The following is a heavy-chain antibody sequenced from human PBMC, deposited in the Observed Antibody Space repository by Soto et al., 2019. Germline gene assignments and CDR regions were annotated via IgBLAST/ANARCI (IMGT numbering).Heavy chain of an antibody. CDR3: ARDDDNEANAFDY. CDR1: EFTFSRYG. J-gene: IGHJ4*02. Sequence: GGSLRLSCAASEFTFSRYGMHWVRQAPGKGLEWVALIWNDGLRKVYVDSVKGRFSISRDNSKHTMNLQMNSLRAEGTAVYYCARDDDNEANAFDYWGPGTMVTVSS. V-gene: IGHV3-33*01. CDR2: IWNDGLRK. D-gene: IGHD2-8*01.